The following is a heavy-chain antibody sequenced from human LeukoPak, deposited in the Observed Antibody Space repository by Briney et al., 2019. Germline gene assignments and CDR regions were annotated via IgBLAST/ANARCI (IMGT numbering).Heavy chain of an antibody. J-gene: IGHJ4*02. CDR2: IYPNGNT. D-gene: IGHD5-18*01. Sequence: GGSLRLSCAVSGFTVSGTYMTWVRQAPGKGLEWVSMIYPNGNTFYTNSVKGRFTISRDNSKNTLDLQMSSLRAEDTAVYYCARRGHGYGSPFDYWGQGTLVTVSS. CDR1: GFTVSGTY. CDR3: ARRGHGYGSPFDY. V-gene: IGHV3-66*04.